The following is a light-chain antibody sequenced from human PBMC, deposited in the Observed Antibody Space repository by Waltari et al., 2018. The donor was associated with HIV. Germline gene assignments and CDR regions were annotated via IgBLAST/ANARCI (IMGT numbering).Light chain of an antibody. Sequence: DIQMTQSPSTLSASVGDRVTITCRASQSISSWLAWYQQKPGKAPKLLIYKASSLESGVPSMFSGSGSGTEFTLTISSLQPYDFATYYCQQYNSYRWTFGQGTKVEIK. CDR3: QQYNSYRWT. J-gene: IGKJ1*01. V-gene: IGKV1-5*03. CDR1: QSISSW. CDR2: KAS.